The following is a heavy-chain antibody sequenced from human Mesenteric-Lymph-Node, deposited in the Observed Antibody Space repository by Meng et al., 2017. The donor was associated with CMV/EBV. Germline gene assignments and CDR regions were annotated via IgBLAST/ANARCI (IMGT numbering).Heavy chain of an antibody. V-gene: IGHV5-51*01. CDR2: IYPGDSDT. J-gene: IGHJ3*02. Sequence: GESLKISCKGSGYSFTSYWIAWVRQMPGKGLEWMGMIYPGDSDTRYSPSFQGQVTISADKSISTAYLQWSSLKASDTAMYYCARQWGIAVANDAFDIWGQGTMVTVSS. D-gene: IGHD6-19*01. CDR3: ARQWGIAVANDAFDI. CDR1: GYSFTSYW.